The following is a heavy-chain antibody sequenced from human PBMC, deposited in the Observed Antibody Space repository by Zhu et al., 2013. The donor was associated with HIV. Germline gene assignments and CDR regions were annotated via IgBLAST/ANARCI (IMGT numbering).Heavy chain of an antibody. CDR3: ARGWNPYYYGSGPFWIGLGSFDY. V-gene: IGHV4-39*07. J-gene: IGHJ4*02. CDR1: GGSISSSSYY. CDR2: IYYSGST. D-gene: IGHD3-10*01. Sequence: VQLQESGPGLVKPSETLSLTCTVSGGSISSSSYYWGWIRQPPGKGLEWIGSIYYSGSTYYNPSLKSRVTISVDTSKNQFSLKLSSVTAADTAVYYCARGWNPYYYGSGPFWIGLGSFDYWGQGTLVTVSS.